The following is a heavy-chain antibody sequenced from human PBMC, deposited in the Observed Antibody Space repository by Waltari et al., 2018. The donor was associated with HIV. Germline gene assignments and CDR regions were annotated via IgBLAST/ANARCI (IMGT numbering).Heavy chain of an antibody. V-gene: IGHV4-34*02. D-gene: IGHD3-10*01. CDR1: GASFSGYY. J-gene: IGHJ4*02. CDR3: ARERAPRRVVRGVIITFPFDN. CDR2: INHSGTT. Sequence: QVQLQQWGAGLLKPSETLSLTCAVYGASFSGYYWHWVRQAPGLGREWIGEINHSGTTTYNPSVQSRATTSVDTSKNQFSLKLNSVTAADTAVYYCARERAPRRVVRGVIITFPFDNWGQGTLITVSS.